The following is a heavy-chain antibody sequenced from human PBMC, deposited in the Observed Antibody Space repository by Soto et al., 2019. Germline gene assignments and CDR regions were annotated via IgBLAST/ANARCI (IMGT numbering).Heavy chain of an antibody. Sequence: GGSLRLSCAASGFTFSSYAMHWVRQAPGKGLEWVAVISYDGSNKYYADSVKGRFTISRDNSKNTLYLQMNSLRAEDTAVYYCARVHVMVVAGSTFDYWGHGTLVTVSS. CDR1: GFTFSSYA. CDR3: ARVHVMVVAGSTFDY. CDR2: ISYDGSNK. D-gene: IGHD6-19*01. V-gene: IGHV3-30-3*01. J-gene: IGHJ4*01.